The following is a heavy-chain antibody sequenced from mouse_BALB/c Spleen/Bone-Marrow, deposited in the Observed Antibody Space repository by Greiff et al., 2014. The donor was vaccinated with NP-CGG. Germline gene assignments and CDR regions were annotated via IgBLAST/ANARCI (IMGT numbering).Heavy chain of an antibody. V-gene: IGHV14-3*02. D-gene: IGHD1-1*01. CDR2: IDLANGNT. CDR3: GRVQLLRSRYREY. CDR1: GFNIKGTY. J-gene: IGHJ2*01. Sequence: KLSFTSSGFNIKGTYMHWVKQMPEQGLEWIGRIDLANGNTKYDPKFQGKATLTADTSSKSGDLQLSRLTSEDMDVYYCGRVQLLRSRYREYWGKCTTLTVHS.